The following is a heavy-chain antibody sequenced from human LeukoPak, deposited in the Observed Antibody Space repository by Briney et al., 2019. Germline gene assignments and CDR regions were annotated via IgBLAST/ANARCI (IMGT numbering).Heavy chain of an antibody. V-gene: IGHV4-39*07. Sequence: PSETPSLTCSASGASISSNNYYWGWIRQPPGKGLEWIGSIYYSGTTYYNPSLKSRVTILLDTSKNQFSLKLRSVTAADTAVYYCARAPIMIFGLNYHYMDVWGKGTTVTVSS. D-gene: IGHD3/OR15-3a*01. CDR2: IYYSGTT. CDR1: GASISSNNYY. CDR3: ARAPIMIFGLNYHYMDV. J-gene: IGHJ6*03.